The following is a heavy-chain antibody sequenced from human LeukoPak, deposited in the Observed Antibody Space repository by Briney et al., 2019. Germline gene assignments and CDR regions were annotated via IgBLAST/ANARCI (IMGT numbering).Heavy chain of an antibody. CDR3: ARETATTETFDY. V-gene: IGHV3-30-3*01. CDR2: ISYDGSNK. CDR1: GFTLSSNA. Sequence: QAGGSLRLSCAASGFTLSSNAMHWVRQAPGKGLEWVAVISYDGSNKYYADSVKGRFTISRDSSKNTLYLQMNSLRAEDTAVYYCARETATTETFDYWGQGALVTVSS. J-gene: IGHJ4*02. D-gene: IGHD6-25*01.